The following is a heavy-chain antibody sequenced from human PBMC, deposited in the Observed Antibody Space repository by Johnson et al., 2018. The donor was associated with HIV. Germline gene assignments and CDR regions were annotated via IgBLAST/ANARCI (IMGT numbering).Heavy chain of an antibody. CDR1: GFTFRSYA. V-gene: IGHV3-30-3*01. CDR2: ISYDGSNK. D-gene: IGHD3-22*01. CDR3: ANLVADYDSSGEQPNDAFDI. Sequence: QVQLVESGGGVVQPGRSLRLSCAGSGFTFRSYAMQWVRQAPGKGLEWVAVISYDGSNKYYADSVKGRFTISRDNSKNTLYVQMNSLRAEDTAVYYCANLVADYDSSGEQPNDAFDIWGQGTMVTVSS. J-gene: IGHJ3*02.